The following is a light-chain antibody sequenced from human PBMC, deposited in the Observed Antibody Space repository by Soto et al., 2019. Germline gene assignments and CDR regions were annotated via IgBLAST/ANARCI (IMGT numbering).Light chain of an antibody. CDR3: QTWGTGFWV. Sequence: QSVLTQSPSASASLGASVKLTCTLSSGHSSYAIAWHQQQPEKGPRYLMKLNSDGSHSKGDGIPDRFSGSSSGAERYLTITSLQSEDEADYYCQTWGTGFWVFGGETMVTVL. CDR2: LNSDGSH. CDR1: SGHSSYA. V-gene: IGLV4-69*01. J-gene: IGLJ3*02.